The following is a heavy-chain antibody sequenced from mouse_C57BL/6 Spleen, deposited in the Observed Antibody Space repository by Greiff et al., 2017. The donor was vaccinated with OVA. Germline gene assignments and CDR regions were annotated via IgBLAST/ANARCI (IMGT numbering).Heavy chain of an antibody. J-gene: IGHJ2*01. CDR2: IDPSDSET. CDR1: GYTFTSYW. CDR3: ARFKTGGGYYFDY. Sequence: VQLQQPGAELVRPGSSVKLSCKASGYTFTSYWMHWVKQRPIQGLEWIGNIDPSDSETHYNQKFKDKATLTVDKSSSTAYMQLSSLTSEDSAVYYCARFKTGGGYYFDYWGQGTPLTVSS. V-gene: IGHV1-52*01.